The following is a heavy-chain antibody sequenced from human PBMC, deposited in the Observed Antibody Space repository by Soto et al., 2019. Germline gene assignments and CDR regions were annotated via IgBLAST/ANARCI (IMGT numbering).Heavy chain of an antibody. J-gene: IGHJ6*02. Sequence: QVQLVQSGAEVKKPGSSVKVSCKASGGTFSSYAISWVRQAPGQGLEWMGGIIPIFGTANYAQKLQGRVTITADESTSTAYMELSSLRSEDTAVYYCARNGGPLGSYSYGMDVWGQGTTVTVSS. CDR1: GGTFSSYA. CDR2: IIPIFGTA. V-gene: IGHV1-69*12. CDR3: ARNGGPLGSYSYGMDV. D-gene: IGHD3-16*01.